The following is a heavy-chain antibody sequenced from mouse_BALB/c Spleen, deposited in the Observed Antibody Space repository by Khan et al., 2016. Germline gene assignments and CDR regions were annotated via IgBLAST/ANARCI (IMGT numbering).Heavy chain of an antibody. V-gene: IGHV14-4*02. CDR2: IDPENGDT. J-gene: IGHJ2*01. D-gene: IGHD1-1*01. CDR1: VFNIKDYY. CDR3: NAIYYGSDVYFDY. Sequence: VRLQQSGAELVRSGASVKLSCTASVFNIKDYYMHWVKQRPEQGLEWIGWIDPENGDTEYDPKFQGKATMTADTSSNAAYLQFSSLTSEDSAVYYCNAIYYGSDVYFDYWGQGTTLTVSS.